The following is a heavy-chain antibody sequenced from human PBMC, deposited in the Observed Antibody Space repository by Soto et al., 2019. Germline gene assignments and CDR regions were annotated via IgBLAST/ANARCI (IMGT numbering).Heavy chain of an antibody. J-gene: IGHJ4*02. CDR3: ARDLHYYDSSGSNY. CDR2: ISAYNGNT. CDR1: GYTFTSYG. Sequence: GASVKVSCKASGYTFTSYGISWVRQAPGQGLEWMGWISAYNGNTNYAQKLQGRVTMTTDTSTSTAYMELRSLRSDDTAVYYCARDLHYYDSSGSNYWGQGTLVTVSS. V-gene: IGHV1-18*04. D-gene: IGHD3-22*01.